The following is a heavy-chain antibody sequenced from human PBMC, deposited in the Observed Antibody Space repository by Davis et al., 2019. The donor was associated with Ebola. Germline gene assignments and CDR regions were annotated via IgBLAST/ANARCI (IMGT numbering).Heavy chain of an antibody. Sequence: ASVKVSCKASGGTFSSYAISWVRQAPGQGLEWMGIINPSGDSTSYAQKFQGRVTMTRDTSTSTVYMELSSLRSEDTAVHYCARDQRRADVWGQGTTVTVSS. CDR1: GGTFSSYA. CDR3: ARDQRRADV. CDR2: INPSGDST. J-gene: IGHJ6*02. V-gene: IGHV1-46*01.